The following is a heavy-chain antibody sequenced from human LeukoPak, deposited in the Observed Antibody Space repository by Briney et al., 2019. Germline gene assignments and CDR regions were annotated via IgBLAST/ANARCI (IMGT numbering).Heavy chain of an antibody. D-gene: IGHD6-13*01. V-gene: IGHV3-23*01. J-gene: IGHJ4*02. Sequence: GGSLRLSCAASEFTFSKFPMGWVRQAPGRGLEWVSAISASGDVTFHADSVRGRFTISRDNAKNTLYLQMNSLRAEDTALYYCVRGQATAWGLDYWGQGTLVTVSS. CDR3: VRGQATAWGLDY. CDR1: EFTFSKFP. CDR2: ISASGDVT.